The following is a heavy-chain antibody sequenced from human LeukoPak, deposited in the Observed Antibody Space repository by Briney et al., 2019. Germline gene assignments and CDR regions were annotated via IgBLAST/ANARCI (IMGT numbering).Heavy chain of an antibody. CDR2: IDPSDSYT. Sequence: GESLKISCKGSGYSFTSYWISWVRQMPGKGLEWMGRIDPSDSYTNYSPSFQGHVTISADKSISTAYLQWSSLKASDTAMYYCAREKKLWITFGGVMPEGFDPWGQGTLVTVSS. D-gene: IGHD3-16*01. V-gene: IGHV5-10-1*01. J-gene: IGHJ5*02. CDR1: GYSFTSYW. CDR3: AREKKLWITFGGVMPEGFDP.